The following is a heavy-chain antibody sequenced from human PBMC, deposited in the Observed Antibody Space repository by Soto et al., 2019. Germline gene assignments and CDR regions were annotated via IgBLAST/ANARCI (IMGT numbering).Heavy chain of an antibody. J-gene: IGHJ4*02. CDR1: GYTFTSYA. Sequence: GASVKVSCKASGYTFTSYAMHWVRQAPGQRLEWMGWINAGNGNTKYSQKFQGRVTITRDTSASTAYMELSSLRSEDTAVYYCAREVRGWNMGPFGYWGQGTLVTVSS. V-gene: IGHV1-3*01. CDR2: INAGNGNT. D-gene: IGHD6-19*01. CDR3: AREVRGWNMGPFGY.